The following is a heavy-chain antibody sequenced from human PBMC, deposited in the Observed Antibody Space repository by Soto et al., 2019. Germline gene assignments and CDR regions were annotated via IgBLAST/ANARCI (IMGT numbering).Heavy chain of an antibody. J-gene: IGHJ5*02. CDR1: GGSFKSGSYS. D-gene: IGHD3-10*01. V-gene: IGHV4-61*01. CDR2: VYHTGRT. Sequence: SETLSLTCTVSGGSFKSGSYSWSWVRQPPGKGLEWIGYVYHTGRTSYNPSLKSRVSISMDTSKNQVSLKLASVTAADTALYYCARVRYTLLRGVETSLWFDPWGQGTLVTVSS. CDR3: ARVRYTLLRGVETSLWFDP.